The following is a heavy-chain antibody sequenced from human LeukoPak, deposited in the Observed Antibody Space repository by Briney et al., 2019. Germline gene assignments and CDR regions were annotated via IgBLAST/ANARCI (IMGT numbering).Heavy chain of an antibody. Sequence: SETLSLTCTVSGGSISSYYWSWIRQPAGKGLEWIGRIYTSGSTNYNPSLKSRVTMSVDTSKNQFSLKLSSVTAADTAVYYCARDGLVPVRGSYYGMDAWGQGTTVTVSS. J-gene: IGHJ6*02. CDR1: GGSISSYY. CDR3: ARDGLVPVRGSYYGMDA. D-gene: IGHD3-10*01. V-gene: IGHV4-4*07. CDR2: IYTSGST.